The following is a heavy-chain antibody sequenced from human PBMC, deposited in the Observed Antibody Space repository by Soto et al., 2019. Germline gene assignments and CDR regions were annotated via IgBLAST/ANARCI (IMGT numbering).Heavy chain of an antibody. CDR3: AREGYREGLDY. D-gene: IGHD3-16*02. CDR1: GDSVSSGRYY. CDR2: MYYSGST. J-gene: IGHJ4*02. Sequence: TLSLTCTVSGDSVSSGRYYWTWIRQPPGKGLEWIGYMYYSGSTNYNPSLKSRVTVSVDTSKNQFSLKLSSVTAADTAVYYCAREGYREGLDYWGQGTQVTVSS. V-gene: IGHV4-61*01.